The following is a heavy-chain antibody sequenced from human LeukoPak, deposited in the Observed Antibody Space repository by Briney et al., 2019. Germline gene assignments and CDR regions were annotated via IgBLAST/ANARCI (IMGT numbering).Heavy chain of an antibody. CDR3: ARDQGYRYGYGDFDY. V-gene: IGHV1-69*01. CDR2: IIPTFGTA. CDR1: GGTFRSYA. Sequence: SVKVSCKASGGTFRSYAISWVRQAPGQGLEWMGGIIPTFGTANYAQKFQGRVTITADESTSTAYMELSSLRSEDTAVYYCARDQGYRYGYGDFDYWGQGTLVTVSS. J-gene: IGHJ4*02. D-gene: IGHD5-18*01.